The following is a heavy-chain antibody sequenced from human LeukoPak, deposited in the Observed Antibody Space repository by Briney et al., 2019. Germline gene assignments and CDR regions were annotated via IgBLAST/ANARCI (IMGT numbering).Heavy chain of an antibody. V-gene: IGHV3-48*03. Sequence: PGGSLRLSCAASGLTFSSYEMNWVRQAPGKGLEWVSYISSGGGTMFYADSAKGRFTISRDNAKNSLYLQIYSLRAEDTANYYCARGGSTYSRRYFDYWGQGTLVTVSS. CDR1: GLTFSSYE. CDR3: ARGGSTYSRRYFDY. CDR2: ISSGGGTM. D-gene: IGHD2-15*01. J-gene: IGHJ4*02.